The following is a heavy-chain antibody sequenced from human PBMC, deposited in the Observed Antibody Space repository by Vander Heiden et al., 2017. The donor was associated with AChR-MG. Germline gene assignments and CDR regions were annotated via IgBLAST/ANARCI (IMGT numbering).Heavy chain of an antibody. CDR3: ARDSDTAMIYYFDY. V-gene: IGHV3-30-3*01. D-gene: IGHD5-18*01. J-gene: IGHJ4*02. Sequence: QVQLVESGGGVVQPGRSLRLSCAASGFTFSSYAMHWVRQAPGKGLEWVAVISYDGSNKYYADSVKGRFTISRDNSKNTLYLQMNSLRAEDTAVYYCARDSDTAMIYYFDYWGQGTLVTVSS. CDR2: ISYDGSNK. CDR1: GFTFSSYA.